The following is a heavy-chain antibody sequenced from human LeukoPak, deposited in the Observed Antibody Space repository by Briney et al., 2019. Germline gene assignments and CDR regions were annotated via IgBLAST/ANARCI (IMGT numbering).Heavy chain of an antibody. CDR1: GFTFSNYA. Sequence: GGSLRLSCAASGFTFSNYAMNWVRQAPGKGLEWVAVISYDGSKKYYADSVKGRFTISRDNSKNTLYLQMNSLRAEDTAVYYCARGMSDSSGYYYNYFDYWGQGTLVTVSS. D-gene: IGHD3-22*01. CDR3: ARGMSDSSGYYYNYFDY. CDR2: ISYDGSKK. V-gene: IGHV3-30*14. J-gene: IGHJ4*02.